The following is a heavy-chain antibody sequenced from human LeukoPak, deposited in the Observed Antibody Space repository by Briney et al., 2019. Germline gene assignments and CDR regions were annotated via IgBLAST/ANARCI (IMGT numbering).Heavy chain of an antibody. D-gene: IGHD3-10*01. V-gene: IGHV4-31*03. Sequence: SETLSLTCTVSGESISSAGYYWSWIRQHPGKGLEWIGDIYYSGSTYYNPSLKSRITMSVDTSKNQFSLKLSSVTAADTAVYYCAREMGATMVRGTNYFDYWGQGTLVTVSS. CDR1: GESISSAGYY. J-gene: IGHJ4*02. CDR2: IYYSGST. CDR3: AREMGATMVRGTNYFDY.